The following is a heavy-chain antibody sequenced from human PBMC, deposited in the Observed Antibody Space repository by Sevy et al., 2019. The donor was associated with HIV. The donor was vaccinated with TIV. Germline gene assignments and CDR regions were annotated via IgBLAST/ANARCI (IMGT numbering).Heavy chain of an antibody. D-gene: IGHD3-22*01. V-gene: IGHV3-30*18. Sequence: GGSLRLSCAASGFTFSNYGMHWVRQAPGKGLDWVAVVSYDGTTKYYAESVGGRFTISRDNSKNMVYLQMNSLRAEDTAVFYCAKGSKATDSAFDIWGQGTMVTVSS. CDR1: GFTFSNYG. CDR2: VSYDGTTK. CDR3: AKGSKATDSAFDI. J-gene: IGHJ3*02.